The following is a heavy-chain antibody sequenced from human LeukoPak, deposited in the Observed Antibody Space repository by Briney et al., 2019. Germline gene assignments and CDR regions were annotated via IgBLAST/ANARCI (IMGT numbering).Heavy chain of an antibody. CDR1: GFTVSSNY. V-gene: IGHV3-66*01. J-gene: IGHJ6*02. Sequence: GGSLRLSCAASGFTVSSNYMSWVRQAPGKGLEWVSVIYSGGSTYYADSVKGRFTISRDNSKNTLYLQMNSLRAEDTAVYYCARDQGSSWYNYYYGMDVWGQGTTVTVSS. CDR3: ARDQGSSWYNYYYGMDV. D-gene: IGHD6-13*01. CDR2: IYSGGST.